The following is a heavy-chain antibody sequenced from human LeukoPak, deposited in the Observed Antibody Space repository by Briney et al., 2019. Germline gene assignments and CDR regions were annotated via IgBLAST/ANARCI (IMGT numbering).Heavy chain of an antibody. Sequence: GGSLRLSCAASGFTFSSYAMSWARQAPGKGLEWVSAISGSGGSTYYADSVKGRFTISRDNSKNTLYLQMNSLRAEDTAVYYCAKIFSDYVWGSYRDDAFDIWGQGTMVTVSS. D-gene: IGHD3-16*02. J-gene: IGHJ3*02. CDR1: GFTFSSYA. CDR3: AKIFSDYVWGSYRDDAFDI. CDR2: ISGSGGST. V-gene: IGHV3-23*01.